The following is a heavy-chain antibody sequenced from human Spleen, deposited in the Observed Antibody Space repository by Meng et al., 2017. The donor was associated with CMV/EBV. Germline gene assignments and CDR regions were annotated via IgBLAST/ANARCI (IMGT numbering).Heavy chain of an antibody. Sequence: GESLKISCAASGFTFSDYYMSWIRQAPGKGLEWVSYISSSGSTIYYADSVKGRFTISRDNAKNSLYLQMNSLRAEDTAVYYCARDLPYNRNDGGYFDYWGQGTLVTVSS. J-gene: IGHJ4*02. D-gene: IGHD1-20*01. CDR2: ISSSGSTI. CDR1: GFTFSDYY. V-gene: IGHV3-11*04. CDR3: ARDLPYNRNDGGYFDY.